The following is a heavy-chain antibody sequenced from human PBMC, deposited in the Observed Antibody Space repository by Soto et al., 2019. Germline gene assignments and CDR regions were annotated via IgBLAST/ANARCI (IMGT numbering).Heavy chain of an antibody. Sequence: SSETLSLTCSVSGGSMSEYFWSWIRQSPGKGLEWIGYIYYLGSTDYNPSLKSRVTISVDTSKRQFSLRLTSVTAADTAVYYCARDGYDGSGSPYPAYWGTGPQVNVS. CDR3: ARDGYDGSGSPYPAY. J-gene: IGHJ4*02. V-gene: IGHV4-59*01. CDR2: IYYLGST. CDR1: GGSMSEYF. D-gene: IGHD3-10*01.